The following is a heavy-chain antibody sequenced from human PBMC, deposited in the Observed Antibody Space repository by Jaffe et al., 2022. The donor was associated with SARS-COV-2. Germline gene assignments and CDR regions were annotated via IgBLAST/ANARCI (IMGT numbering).Heavy chain of an antibody. Sequence: QVQLQESGPGLVKPSETLSLTCTVSGGSISSYHWSWIRQPPGKGLEWIGYIYSGSTSYNPSLKSRVTITADTSKDHFSLRLSSVTAADTAVYYCARSLGGYYYYSMDVWGQGTTVTVSS. V-gene: IGHV4-59*01. CDR3: ARSLGGYYYYSMDV. CDR2: IYSGST. D-gene: IGHD3-16*01. J-gene: IGHJ6*02. CDR1: GGSISSYH.